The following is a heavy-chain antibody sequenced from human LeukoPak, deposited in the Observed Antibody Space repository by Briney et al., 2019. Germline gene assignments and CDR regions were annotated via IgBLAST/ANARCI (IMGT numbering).Heavy chain of an antibody. CDR2: IIPIFGIA. D-gene: IGHD5-18*01. Sequence: ASVKVSCKASEGTFSSYAISWVRQAPGQGLEWMGRIIPIFGIANYAQKFQGRVTITADKSTSTAYMELSSLRSEDTAVYYCARGSRIQLWLGYFDYWGQGTLVTVSS. CDR1: EGTFSSYA. CDR3: ARGSRIQLWLGYFDY. J-gene: IGHJ4*02. V-gene: IGHV1-69*04.